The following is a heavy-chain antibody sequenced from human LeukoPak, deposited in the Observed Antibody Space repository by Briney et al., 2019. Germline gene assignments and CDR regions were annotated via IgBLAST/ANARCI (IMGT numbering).Heavy chain of an antibody. V-gene: IGHV3-9*01. Sequence: PGRSLRLSCAASGFTFDDYAMHWVRQAPGKGLEWVSGISWNSGSIGYADSVKGRFTISRDNAKNSLYLQMNSLRAEDTALYYCAKDTYGMDVWGQGTAVTVFS. CDR2: ISWNSGSI. J-gene: IGHJ6*02. CDR1: GFTFDDYA. CDR3: AKDTYGMDV.